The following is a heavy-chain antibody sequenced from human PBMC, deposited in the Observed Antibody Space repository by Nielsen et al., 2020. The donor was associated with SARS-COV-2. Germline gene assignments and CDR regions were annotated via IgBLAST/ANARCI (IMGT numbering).Heavy chain of an antibody. CDR3: AVRATPRG. J-gene: IGHJ4*02. V-gene: IGHV5-51*01. CDR1: GYSFTSYW. CDR2: IYPGDSKT. D-gene: IGHD1-26*01. Sequence: GSSLNISCKASGYSFTSYWIGWVRQIPRKRLEWMWIIYPGDSKTRYRPSFQGQVTITADKSITTAYLQWSSLKASDTAMYYCAVRATPRGWGQGTLVTVSS.